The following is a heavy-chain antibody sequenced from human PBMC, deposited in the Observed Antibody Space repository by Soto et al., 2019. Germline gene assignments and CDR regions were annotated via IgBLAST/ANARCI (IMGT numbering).Heavy chain of an antibody. CDR2: IYYSGST. V-gene: IGHV4-39*01. Sequence: SETLSLTCTVSGGSISSSSYYWGWIRQPPGKGLEWIGSIYYSGSTYYNPSLKSRVTISVDTSKNQFSLKLSSVTAADTAVYYCARHITRVVESPFDYWGQGTLVTVSS. CDR3: ARHITRVVESPFDY. CDR1: GGSISSSSYY. J-gene: IGHJ4*02. D-gene: IGHD3-22*01.